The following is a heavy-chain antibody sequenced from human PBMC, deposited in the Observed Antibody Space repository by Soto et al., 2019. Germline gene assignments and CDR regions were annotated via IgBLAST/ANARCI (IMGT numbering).Heavy chain of an antibody. D-gene: IGHD7-27*01. CDR3: GRALTEFDL. Sequence: QVHLVQSGAEVKTPGASVMISCQASGDTFTNYYIHWVRQAPGQGLEWMGIISPRDGRTYYARRFQVSLTLTRDASSATLFMDLRSLRSADRAVYFCGRALTEFDLWSPGTLGTVSS. V-gene: IGHV1-46*01. J-gene: IGHJ4*02. CDR2: ISPRDGRT. CDR1: GDTFTNYY.